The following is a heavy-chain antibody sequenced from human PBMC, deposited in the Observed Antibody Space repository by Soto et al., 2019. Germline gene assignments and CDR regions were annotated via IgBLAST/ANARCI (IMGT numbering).Heavy chain of an antibody. J-gene: IGHJ4*02. Sequence: PSVTLSLTCTVSGGSIISGYWSWIRQPPGKGLEWIGYISYSGNTNYNPSLKSRVTMSVDTPKNQFSLRLSSVTTADTAVYYCAGLRGYAGSPIDYWGQGTLVTVSS. D-gene: IGHD2-15*01. CDR1: GGSIISGY. CDR2: ISYSGNT. V-gene: IGHV4-59*01. CDR3: AGLRGYAGSPIDY.